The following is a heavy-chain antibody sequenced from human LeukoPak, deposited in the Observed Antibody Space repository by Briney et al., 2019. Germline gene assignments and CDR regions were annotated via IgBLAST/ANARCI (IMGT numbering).Heavy chain of an antibody. Sequence: ASVKVSCKASRGTFSSYAISWVRQAPGQGLEWMGGIIPIFGTANYAQKFQGRVTITTDESTSTAYMELSSLRSEDTAVYYCARGGLQINLNWFDPWGQGTLVTVSS. V-gene: IGHV1-69*05. CDR3: ARGGLQINLNWFDP. J-gene: IGHJ5*02. CDR1: RGTFSSYA. CDR2: IIPIFGTA.